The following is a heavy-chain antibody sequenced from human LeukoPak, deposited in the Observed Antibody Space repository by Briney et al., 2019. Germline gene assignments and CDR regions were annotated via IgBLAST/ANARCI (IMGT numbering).Heavy chain of an antibody. Sequence: ASVKVSCKASGYTFTGYYMHWVRQAPGQGLEWMGWINPNSGGTNYAQKFQGRVTMTRDTSISTAYMELSRLRPDDTAVYYCAFFTVAAAGPYYYGMDVWGQGTTVTVSS. CDR1: GYTFTGYY. D-gene: IGHD6-13*01. J-gene: IGHJ6*02. CDR3: AFFTVAAAGPYYYGMDV. CDR2: INPNSGGT. V-gene: IGHV1-2*02.